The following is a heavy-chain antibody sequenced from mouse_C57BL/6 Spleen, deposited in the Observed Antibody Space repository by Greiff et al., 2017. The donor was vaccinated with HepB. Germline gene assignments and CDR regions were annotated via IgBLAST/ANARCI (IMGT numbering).Heavy chain of an antibody. D-gene: IGHD2-4*01. V-gene: IGHV1-31*01. CDR1: GYSFTGYY. J-gene: IGHJ2*01. Sequence: VHVKQSGPELVKPGASVKISCKASGYSFTGYYMHWVKQSHGNILDWIGYIYPYNGVSSYNQKFKGKATLTVDKSSSTAYMELRSLTSEDSAVYYCARSNYDYDEDYWGQGTTLTVSS. CDR2: IYPYNGVS. CDR3: ARSNYDYDEDY.